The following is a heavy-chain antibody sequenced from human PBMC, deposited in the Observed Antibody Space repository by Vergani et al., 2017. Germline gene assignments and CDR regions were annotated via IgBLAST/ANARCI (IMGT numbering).Heavy chain of an antibody. Sequence: EVQLVESGGGLVQPGGSLRLSCAASGFTFSSYSMNWVRQAPGKGLEWVSYISSSSSTIYYADSVKGRFTISRDNAKNSLYLQMNSLRAEDTAVYYCARDNHYGSGSYSFDYWGQGTLVTVSS. J-gene: IGHJ4*02. CDR1: GFTFSSYS. CDR3: ARDNHYGSGSYSFDY. V-gene: IGHV3-48*01. D-gene: IGHD3-10*01. CDR2: ISSSSSTI.